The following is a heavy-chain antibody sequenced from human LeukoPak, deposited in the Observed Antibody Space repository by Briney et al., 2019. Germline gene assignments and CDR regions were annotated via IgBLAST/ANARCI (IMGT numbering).Heavy chain of an antibody. V-gene: IGHV3-30-3*01. Sequence: PGGSLRLSCAASGFTFSSYAMHWVRQAPGKGLEWVAVISYDGSNKYYADSVKGRFTISRDNSKNTLNLQMNSLRAEDTAVYYCASGAAAGWGQGTLVTVSS. CDR2: ISYDGSNK. D-gene: IGHD6-13*01. J-gene: IGHJ4*02. CDR1: GFTFSSYA. CDR3: ASGAAAG.